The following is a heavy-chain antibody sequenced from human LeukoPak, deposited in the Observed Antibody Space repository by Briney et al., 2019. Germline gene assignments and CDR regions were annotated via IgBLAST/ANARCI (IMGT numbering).Heavy chain of an antibody. CDR3: ARHAIDILTGYYYFDY. Sequence: SETLSLTCTVSGGSISSSSYYWGWIRQPPGKGLEWIGGIYYSGSTYYNPSLKSRVTISVDTSKNQFSLKLSSVTAADTAVYYCARHAIDILTGYYYFDYWGQGTLVTVSS. CDR1: GGSISSSSYY. J-gene: IGHJ4*02. D-gene: IGHD3-9*01. CDR2: IYYSGST. V-gene: IGHV4-39*01.